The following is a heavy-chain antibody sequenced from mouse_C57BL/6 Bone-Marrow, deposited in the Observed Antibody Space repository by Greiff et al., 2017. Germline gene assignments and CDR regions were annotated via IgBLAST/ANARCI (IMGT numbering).Heavy chain of an antibody. CDR2: ISSGGSYT. D-gene: IGHD1-1*01. V-gene: IGHV5-6*01. CDR1: GFTFSSYG. CDR3: ARPPYYYGSSRGYFDV. Sequence: EVKLVESGGDLVKPGGSLKLSCAASGFTFSSYGMSWVRQTPDKRLEWVATISSGGSYTYYPDSVKGRFTISRDNAKNTLYLQVSSLKSEDTAMYYCARPPYYYGSSRGYFDVWGTGTTVTVSS. J-gene: IGHJ1*03.